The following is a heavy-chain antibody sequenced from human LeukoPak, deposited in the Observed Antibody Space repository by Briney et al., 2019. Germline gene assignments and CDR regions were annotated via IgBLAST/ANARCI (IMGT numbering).Heavy chain of an antibody. Sequence: GGSLRLSCAASGFTVSSNYMSWVRQAPGKGLEWVSVIYSGGSTYYADSVKGRFTISRDNSKNTLYLQMNSLRAEDTAVYYCARVLSGVVPAAMLGLGGWFDPWGQGTLVTVSS. D-gene: IGHD2-2*01. CDR1: GFTVSSNY. CDR3: ARVLSGVVPAAMLGLGGWFDP. J-gene: IGHJ5*02. CDR2: IYSGGST. V-gene: IGHV3-53*01.